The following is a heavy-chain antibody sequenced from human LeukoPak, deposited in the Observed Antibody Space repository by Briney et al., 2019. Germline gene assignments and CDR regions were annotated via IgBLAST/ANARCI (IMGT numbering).Heavy chain of an antibody. Sequence: GGSLSLSCAASEFTFSTYSMNWVRQAPGKGLEWVSYISSSSSAIYYADSVKGRFTISRDNAKNSLYLQMDSLRAEDTAVYYCARRYCSSSSCRSHYHYYMDVWGKGTTVTVSS. D-gene: IGHD2-2*01. CDR1: EFTFSTYS. CDR2: ISSSSSAI. CDR3: ARRYCSSSSCRSHYHYYMDV. V-gene: IGHV3-48*01. J-gene: IGHJ6*03.